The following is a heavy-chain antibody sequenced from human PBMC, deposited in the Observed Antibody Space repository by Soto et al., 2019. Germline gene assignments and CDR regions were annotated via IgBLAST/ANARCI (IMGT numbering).Heavy chain of an antibody. D-gene: IGHD6-19*01. CDR1: GFTFSSYW. Sequence: PGGSLRLSCAASGFTFSSYWMSWVRQAPGKGLEWVANIKQDGSEKYYVDSVKGRLTISRDNAKNSLYLQMNSLRAEDTAVYYCARDPGYSSGWSFDPWGQGTLVTVSS. V-gene: IGHV3-7*05. J-gene: IGHJ5*02. CDR2: IKQDGSEK. CDR3: ARDPGYSSGWSFDP.